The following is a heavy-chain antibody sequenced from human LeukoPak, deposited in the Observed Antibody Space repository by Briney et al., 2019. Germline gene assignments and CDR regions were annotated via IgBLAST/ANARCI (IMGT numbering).Heavy chain of an antibody. V-gene: IGHV1-2*02. CDR1: GYSFTCYH. CDR2: VNPKTGGT. J-gene: IGHJ3*01. D-gene: IGHD3-3*01. CDR3: AREFSSKLEWSAYVTGYDAFDV. Sequence: GASVKVSCKAFGYSFTCYHLHWVRQAPRQGLEWMGWVNPKTGGTNYARKFQGRVTMTRDTSINTVNMELSRLTSDDTAVYYCAREFSSKLEWSAYVTGYDAFDVWGQRTMITVS.